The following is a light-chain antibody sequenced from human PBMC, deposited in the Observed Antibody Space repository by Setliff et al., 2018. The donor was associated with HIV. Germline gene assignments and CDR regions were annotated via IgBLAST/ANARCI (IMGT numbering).Light chain of an antibody. CDR2: EVS. J-gene: IGLJ1*01. CDR1: SGDVGNYNL. CDR3: CSYASGGTYV. Sequence: QSALAQPASVSGSPGQSITIYCTGTSGDVGNYNLVSWYQQHPGKAPKVMIFEVSKRPSGVSNRFSGSKSGNTASLTISGLQAEDEADYYCCSYASGGTYVFGTGTKVTVL. V-gene: IGLV2-23*02.